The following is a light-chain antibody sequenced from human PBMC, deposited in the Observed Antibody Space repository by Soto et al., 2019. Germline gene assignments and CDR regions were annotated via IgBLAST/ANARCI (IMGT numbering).Light chain of an antibody. CDR2: GAS. V-gene: IGKV3-15*01. CDR1: QSVSRK. Sequence: EIVMTQSPATLSVSPGDRATLSCRASQSVSRKLAWYQQKPGQAPRLLIYGASTRATGIPARFSGSGSGTEFTLTISSLQSEDFAIYYCQQYSDWPPITFGQGTRLEIE. J-gene: IGKJ5*01. CDR3: QQYSDWPPIT.